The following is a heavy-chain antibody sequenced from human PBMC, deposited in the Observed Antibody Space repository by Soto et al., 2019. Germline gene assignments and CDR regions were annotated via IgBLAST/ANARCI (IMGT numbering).Heavy chain of an antibody. CDR2: IYWDGDK. D-gene: IGHD1-26*01. CDR1: GFSLTTRTVG. J-gene: IGHJ4*01. Sequence: QITLKESGPTLVKPTQTLTLTCTFSGFSLTTRTVGVGWVRHPPGEALKWLALIYWDGDKRYNPSLNNRLTNPKDTSNNQVVLTMTNMDPVDTATYYCVHATWALFDFWGPGTRVTVSS. V-gene: IGHV2-5*02. CDR3: VHATWALFDF.